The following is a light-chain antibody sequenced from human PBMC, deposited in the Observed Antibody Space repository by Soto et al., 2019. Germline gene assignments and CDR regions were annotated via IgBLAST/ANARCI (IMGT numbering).Light chain of an antibody. J-gene: IGKJ2*01. CDR3: QQYGTSPYT. CDR2: AAS. CDR1: QTVSSSS. V-gene: IGKV3-20*01. Sequence: EIVLTQSPGTLSLSPGERATLSCRASQTVSSSSLAWYQQKPGQTPRLLIYAASSRATGIPDRISGSGSGTDFTLTISRLEPEDFAVYCCQQYGTSPYTFGQGTKLEIK.